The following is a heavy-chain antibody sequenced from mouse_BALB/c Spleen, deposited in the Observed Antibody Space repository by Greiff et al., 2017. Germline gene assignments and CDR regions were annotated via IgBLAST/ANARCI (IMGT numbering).Heavy chain of an antibody. CDR3: EGYYYGSSYGYFDV. CDR2: IFPGSGNT. V-gene: IGHV1-66*01. D-gene: IGHD1-1*01. J-gene: IGHJ1*01. Sequence: LVESGPELVKPGASVKISCKASGYSFTSYYIHWVKQRPGQGLEWIGWIFPGSGNTKYNEKFKGKATLTADTSSSTAYMQLSSLTSEDSAVYFCEGYYYGSSYGYFDVWGAGTTVTVSS. CDR1: GYSFTSYY.